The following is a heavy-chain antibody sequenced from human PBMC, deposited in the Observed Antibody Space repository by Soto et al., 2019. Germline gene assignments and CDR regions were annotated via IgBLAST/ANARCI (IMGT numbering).Heavy chain of an antibody. V-gene: IGHV1-8*02. CDR2: MNPINGAT. CDR3: GRGPSPRAPAGGTPYYYAMDV. J-gene: IGHJ6*02. Sequence: ASVKVSCKTSGYDFTAYYINWVRQASGQGLEWMGWMNPINGATGSARRFQGRVSMTRNTATGTAYLELTSLRSDDTGVYYCGRGPSPRAPAGGTPYYYAMDVWGQRTTVTVSS. CDR1: GYDFTAYY. D-gene: IGHD6-13*01.